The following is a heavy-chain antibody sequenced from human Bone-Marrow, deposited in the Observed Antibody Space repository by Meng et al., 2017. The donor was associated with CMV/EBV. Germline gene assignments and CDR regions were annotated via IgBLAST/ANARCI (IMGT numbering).Heavy chain of an antibody. CDR1: GFTFSSYD. D-gene: IGHD2-2*02. V-gene: IGHV3-13*01. J-gene: IGHJ6*02. CDR3: AREGYCSSTSCYKYYYYYGMDV. CDR2: IGTAGDT. Sequence: GESLKISCAASGFTFSSYDMHWVRQATGKGLEWVSAIGTAGDTYYPGSVKGRFTISRENAKNSLYLQMNSLRAGDTAVYYCAREGYCSSTSCYKYYYYYGMDVWGQGTTVTVSS.